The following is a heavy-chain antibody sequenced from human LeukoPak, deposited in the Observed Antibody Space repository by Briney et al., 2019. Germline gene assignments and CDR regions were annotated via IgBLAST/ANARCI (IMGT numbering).Heavy chain of an antibody. V-gene: IGHV1-69*05. CDR3: ARDSWPKAALDY. J-gene: IGHJ4*02. CDR1: GGTFSSYA. CDR2: FIPIFGTA. Sequence: ASVKVSCKASGGTFSSYAISWVRQAPGQGLEWMGGFIPIFGTANYAQKFQGRVTITTDESTSTAYMELSSLRSEDTAVYYCARDSWPKAALDYWGQGTLVTVSS. D-gene: IGHD6-6*01.